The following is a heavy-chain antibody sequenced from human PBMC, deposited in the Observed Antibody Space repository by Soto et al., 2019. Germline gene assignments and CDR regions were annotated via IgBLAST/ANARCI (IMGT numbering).Heavy chain of an antibody. CDR2: ISRSSSAI. CDR1: GFTFSSYS. CDR3: ARIRPGPAYSSGWYPVHPDGFDI. D-gene: IGHD6-13*01. J-gene: IGHJ3*02. Sequence: GGSLRLSCAASGFTFSSYSMNWVRQAPGKGLEWVSYISRSSSAIYYADSVKGRFTISRDNAKNSLYLQINSLRAEDTAVYYCARIRPGPAYSSGWYPVHPDGFDIWGQGTRVNVSS. V-gene: IGHV3-48*01.